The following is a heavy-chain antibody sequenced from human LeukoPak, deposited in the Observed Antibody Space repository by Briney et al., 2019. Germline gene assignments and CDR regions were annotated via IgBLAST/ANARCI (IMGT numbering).Heavy chain of an antibody. J-gene: IGHJ4*02. CDR3: ARAPRFGVVIQLDY. CDR2: INPNSGGT. V-gene: IGHV1-2*02. D-gene: IGHD3-3*01. Sequence: ASVKVSCKASGYTFTGYYMHWVRQAPGQGLEWMGWINPNSGGTNYAQKFQGRVTMTRDTSISTAYMELSRLKSDDTAVYYCARAPRFGVVIQLDYWGQGTLVTVSS. CDR1: GYTFTGYY.